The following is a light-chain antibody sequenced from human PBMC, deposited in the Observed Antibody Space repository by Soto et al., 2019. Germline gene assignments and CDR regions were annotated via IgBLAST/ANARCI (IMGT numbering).Light chain of an antibody. CDR1: QSVSTY. J-gene: IGKJ5*01. V-gene: IGKV3-11*01. Sequence: IVLTQLLATLTWSTGERATLSCRASQSVSTYLAWYQQKPGQAPRLLIYDASYRATVIPARFSGSGSGTDFTLTGSGLEPEGYAVYYGQQRRDVPSFGQGTRLEIK. CDR2: DAS. CDR3: QQRRDVPS.